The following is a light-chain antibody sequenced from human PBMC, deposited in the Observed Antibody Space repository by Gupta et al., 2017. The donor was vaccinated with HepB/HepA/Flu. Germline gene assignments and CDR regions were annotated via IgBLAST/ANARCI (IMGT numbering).Light chain of an antibody. CDR2: RNN. Sequence: QSVLTQPPSVSGTPGQRVTISCSGRTSNIGSSYVFWYYQVPGPAPKLRILRNNQRPSGVPDRVSGYKSGTYVSPDTSGLRSEDEADDYWAEWDDRLNAWVFGGGTKLTVL. CDR1: TSNIGSSY. J-gene: IGLJ3*02. CDR3: AEWDDRLNAWV. V-gene: IGLV1-47*01.